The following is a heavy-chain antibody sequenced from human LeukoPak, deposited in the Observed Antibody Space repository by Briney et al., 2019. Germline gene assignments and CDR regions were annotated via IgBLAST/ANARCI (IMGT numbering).Heavy chain of an antibody. CDR3: ARVSHFDWPYYYYYYMDV. V-gene: IGHV3-21*01. D-gene: IGHD3-9*01. J-gene: IGHJ6*03. CDR2: ISSSSSYI. Sequence: GGSLRLSCAASGFTFSSYSMNWVRQAPGKGLEWVSSISSSSSYIYYADSVKGRFTISRDNAKNSLYLQMDSLRAEDTAVYYCARVSHFDWPYYYYYYMDVWGKGTTVTVSS. CDR1: GFTFSSYS.